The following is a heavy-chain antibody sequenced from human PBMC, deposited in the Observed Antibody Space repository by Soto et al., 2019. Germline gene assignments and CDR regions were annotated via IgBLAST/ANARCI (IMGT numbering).Heavy chain of an antibody. CDR2: ISSSSSYI. Sequence: GGSLRLSCAASGFTFSSYSMNWVRQAPGKGLEWVSSISSSSSYIYYADSVKGRFTISRDNAKNSLYLQMNSLRAEDTAVYYCARVGERWLQFLSYWGQGTLVTVSS. D-gene: IGHD5-12*01. V-gene: IGHV3-21*01. CDR3: ARVGERWLQFLSY. J-gene: IGHJ4*02. CDR1: GFTFSSYS.